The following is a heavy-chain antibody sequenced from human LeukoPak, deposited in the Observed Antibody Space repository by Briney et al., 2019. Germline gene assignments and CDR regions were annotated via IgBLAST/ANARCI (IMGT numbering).Heavy chain of an antibody. D-gene: IGHD1-26*01. J-gene: IGHJ4*02. Sequence: GGSLRLSCIASGFTLSSYEMSWIRQAPGKGLEWVSRINSDGSTTSYADSVKGRSTISRDNAKNTLYLQMNSLRAEDTAVYYCARVGASVGAFDYWGQGTLVTVSS. CDR2: INSDGSTT. V-gene: IGHV3-74*01. CDR1: GFTLSSYE. CDR3: ARVGASVGAFDY.